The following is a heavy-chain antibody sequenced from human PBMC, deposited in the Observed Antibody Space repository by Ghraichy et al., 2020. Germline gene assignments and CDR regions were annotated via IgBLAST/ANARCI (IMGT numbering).Heavy chain of an antibody. V-gene: IGHV1-46*01. CDR1: GYTFTSYY. Sequence: ASVKVSCKASGYTFTSYYMHWVRQAPGQGLEWMGIINPSGGSTSYAQKFQGRVTMTRDTSTSTVYMELSSLRSEDTAVYYCAREDWYYYDISGHSFDYWGQGTLVTVSS. J-gene: IGHJ4*02. D-gene: IGHD3-22*01. CDR2: INPSGGST. CDR3: AREDWYYYDISGHSFDY.